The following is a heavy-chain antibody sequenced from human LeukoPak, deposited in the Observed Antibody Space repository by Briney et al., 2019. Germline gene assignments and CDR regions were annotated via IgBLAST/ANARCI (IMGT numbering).Heavy chain of an antibody. V-gene: IGHV4-59*08. J-gene: IGHJ4*02. Sequence: SETLSLTCTVSGGSISSYYWSWIRQPPGKGLEWIGYIYYSGSTNYNPSLKSRVTISVDTSKNQFSLKLSSVTAADTAVYYCARLGSSSWYVFDYRGQGTLVTVSS. CDR2: IYYSGST. CDR3: ARLGSSSWYVFDY. D-gene: IGHD6-13*01. CDR1: GGSISSYY.